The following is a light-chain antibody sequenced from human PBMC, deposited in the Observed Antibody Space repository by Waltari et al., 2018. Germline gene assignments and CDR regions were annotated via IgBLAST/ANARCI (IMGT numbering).Light chain of an antibody. J-gene: IGLJ2*01. CDR2: DVT. V-gene: IGLV2-8*01. CDR1: SSDVGASDY. Sequence: QSALTHPPSVSGSPGPSVTLSCTGTSSDVGASDYVSWFPQHAGKAPKFIIYDVTTRPSGVPDRFSGSKSGNTASLTVSGLHAEDEADYYCASHAGSRVVFGGGTKLTVL. CDR3: ASHAGSRVV.